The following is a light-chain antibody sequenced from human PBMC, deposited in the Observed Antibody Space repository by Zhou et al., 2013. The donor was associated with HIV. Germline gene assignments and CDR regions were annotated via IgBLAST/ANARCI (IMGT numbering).Light chain of an antibody. V-gene: IGLV2-14*01. Sequence: QSALTQPASVSGSPGQSITISCIGTASDVGGYKYVSWFQQHPGKAPKLMIYDVSKRPSGVSDRFSGSKSGNTASLTISGLQAEDEADYYCGSYTSSSTLYVFGTGTKVTV. CDR3: GSYTSSSTLYV. CDR2: DVS. J-gene: IGLJ1*01. CDR1: ASDVGGYKY.